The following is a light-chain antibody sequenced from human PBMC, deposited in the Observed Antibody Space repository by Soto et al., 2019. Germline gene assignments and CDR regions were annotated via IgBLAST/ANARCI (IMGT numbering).Light chain of an antibody. CDR1: QSISSW. J-gene: IGKJ1*01. CDR2: KAS. CDR3: QQYNSYSAT. Sequence: DIQMTHSPSTLSASVGDRVTITCRASQSISSWLAWYQQKPGKAPKLLIYKASSLESGVPSRFSGSGSGTEFTLTISSLQPDDFATYYCQQYNSYSATFGQGTKV. V-gene: IGKV1-5*03.